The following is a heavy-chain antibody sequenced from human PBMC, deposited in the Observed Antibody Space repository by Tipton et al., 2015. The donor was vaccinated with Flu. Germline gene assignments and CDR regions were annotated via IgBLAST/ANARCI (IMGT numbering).Heavy chain of an antibody. J-gene: IGHJ4*02. CDR1: GYSFTSYY. CDR2: IDPDDSDT. Sequence: VQLVQSGTEVKKPGESLRITCKGSGYSFTSYYITWVRQMPGRGLEWMGRIDPDDSDTNYSPAFQGHVTISADKSISTAYLRWSSLEATASAIYYCAIREYFWETDPSLGEYVYDYWGQGTLVTVSS. D-gene: IGHD3-16*01. CDR3: AIREYFWETDPSLGEYVYDY. V-gene: IGHV5-10-1*01.